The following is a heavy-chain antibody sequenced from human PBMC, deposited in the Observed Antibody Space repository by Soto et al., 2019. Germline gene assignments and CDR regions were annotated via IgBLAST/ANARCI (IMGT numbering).Heavy chain of an antibody. J-gene: IGHJ6*02. CDR3: ARVEGCSGWYSRYYYYGMDV. CDR2: INWNSSSYT. CDR1: GFTVSNNY. V-gene: IGHV3-11*05. D-gene: IGHD6-19*01. Sequence: GGSLRLSCAASGFTVSNNYMTWVRQAPGKGLEWVSGINWNSSSYTNYADSVKGRFTISRDNAKNSLYLQMNSLRAEDTAVYYCARVEGCSGWYSRYYYYGMDVWGQGTTVTVSS.